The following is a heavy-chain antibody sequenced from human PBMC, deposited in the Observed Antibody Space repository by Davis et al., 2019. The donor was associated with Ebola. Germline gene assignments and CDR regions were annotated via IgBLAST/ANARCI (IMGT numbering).Heavy chain of an antibody. D-gene: IGHD1-26*01. Sequence: AASVKVSCKASGGTFSSYGISWVRQAPGQGLEWMGRINPNSGGTNYAQKFQGRVTMTRDTSISTAYMELSRLRSDDTAVYYCARDLWELLRASNLPFDYWGQGTLVTVSS. CDR2: INPNSGGT. V-gene: IGHV1-2*06. CDR1: GGTFSSYG. J-gene: IGHJ4*02. CDR3: ARDLWELLRASNLPFDY.